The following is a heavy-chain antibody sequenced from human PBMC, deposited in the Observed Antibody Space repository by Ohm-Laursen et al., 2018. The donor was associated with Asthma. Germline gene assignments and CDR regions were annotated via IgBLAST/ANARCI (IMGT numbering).Heavy chain of an antibody. CDR1: GDSINSGNNY. CDR3: ARGAFYYESTGYYFFDH. Sequence: TLSLTCTVSGDSINSGNNYWSWIRQHPGKGLEWIGDIYYSGLTYSNPSLRSRVIISVDTSKNQFSLNLTSVTAADTAVYYCARGAFYYESTGYYFFDHWGQGALVTVSS. J-gene: IGHJ4*02. V-gene: IGHV4-31*02. D-gene: IGHD3-22*01. CDR2: IYYSGLT.